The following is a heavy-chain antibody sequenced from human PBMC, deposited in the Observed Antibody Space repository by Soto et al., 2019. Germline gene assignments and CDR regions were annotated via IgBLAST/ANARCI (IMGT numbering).Heavy chain of an antibody. CDR1: GFTFSSYV. CDR3: ANHYCGGDYYNNPYYFDC. Sequence: GGSLRLSCAASGFTFSSYVMSWVRQAPGKGLEWVSAISVSGGNTYYADSVKGRFTISRENSKNTLYLQMNSLRAEDTAIYYCANHYCGGDYYNNPYYFDCWGQGTLVTVSS. D-gene: IGHD2-21*02. CDR2: ISVSGGNT. J-gene: IGHJ4*02. V-gene: IGHV3-23*01.